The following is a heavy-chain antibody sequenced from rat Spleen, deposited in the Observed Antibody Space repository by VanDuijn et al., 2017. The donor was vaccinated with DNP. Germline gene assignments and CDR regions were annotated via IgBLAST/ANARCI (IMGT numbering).Heavy chain of an antibody. Sequence: EVQLVESGGGLVQPGGSLKLSCAASGFTFRDYDMAWVRQTPTKGLEWVASISTSGDNTYYRDSVKGRFTASRDNANSTLYLQMDSLRSEDTATYYCARPDYWGQGIMVTVSS. CDR2: ISTSGDNT. V-gene: IGHV5-25*01. CDR3: ARPDY. CDR1: GFTFRDYD. J-gene: IGHJ2*01.